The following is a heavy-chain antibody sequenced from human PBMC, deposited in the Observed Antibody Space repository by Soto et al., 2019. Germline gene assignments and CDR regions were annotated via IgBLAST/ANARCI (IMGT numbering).Heavy chain of an antibody. CDR2: ISWNSGSI. V-gene: IGHV3-9*01. D-gene: IGHD6-13*01. J-gene: IGHJ6*02. Sequence: GGSLRLSCAASGSTFDDYAMHWVRQAPGKGLEWVSGISWNSGSIGYADSVKGRFTISRDNAKNSLYLQMNSLRADDTAVYYCAAMGGYCSSWYGNYYYYGMDVWGQGTTVTVSS. CDR3: AAMGGYCSSWYGNYYYYGMDV. CDR1: GSTFDDYA.